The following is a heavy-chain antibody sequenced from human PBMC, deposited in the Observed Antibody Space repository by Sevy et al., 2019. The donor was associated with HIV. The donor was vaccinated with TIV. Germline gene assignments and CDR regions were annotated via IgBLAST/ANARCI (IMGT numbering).Heavy chain of an antibody. D-gene: IGHD7-27*01. Sequence: SQTLSLTCAISGDSVSSNSAAWNWIRQSPSRGLEWLGRTYYRSKWYNDYAVSVKSQITINPDTSKNQFSLQLNSVTPEDTAVYYCARDTKLGMGYYYYYMDVWGKGTTVTVSS. CDR3: ARDTKLGMGYYYYYMDV. J-gene: IGHJ6*03. V-gene: IGHV6-1*01. CDR1: GDSVSSNSAA. CDR2: TYYRSKWYN.